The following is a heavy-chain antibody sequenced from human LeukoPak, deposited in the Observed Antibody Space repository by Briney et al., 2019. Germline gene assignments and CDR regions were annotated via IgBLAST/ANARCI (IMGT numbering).Heavy chain of an antibody. Sequence: PGGSLRLSCAASGFTFSTYWMSWVRQAPGKGLEWVANIKQDGSEKYYVDSVKGRFTISRDNAKNSMYLQMHSLRAEDTAVYYCARTGDYDFWSDYHFYYYYYMDVWGKGTTVTVSS. CDR3: ARTGDYDFWSDYHFYYYYYMDV. J-gene: IGHJ6*03. V-gene: IGHV3-7*01. CDR1: GFTFSTYW. CDR2: IKQDGSEK. D-gene: IGHD3-3*01.